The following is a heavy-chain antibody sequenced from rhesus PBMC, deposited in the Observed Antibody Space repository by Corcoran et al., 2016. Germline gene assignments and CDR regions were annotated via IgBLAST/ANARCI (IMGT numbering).Heavy chain of an antibody. CDR2: SYGSSGST. J-gene: IGHJ3*01. V-gene: IGHV4-76*01. CDR1: GGSISSGYD. Sequence: QVQLQESGPGVVKPSETLSLTCAVSGGSISSGYDWSWIRQPPGKGLEWIGDSYGSSGSTNYHPSLKNRFTISKDASKNQFSLKLGSVTAADTAVYYCASPHDYGSSRDAFDFWGQGLRVTVSS. CDR3: ASPHDYGSSRDAFDF. D-gene: IGHD4-29*01.